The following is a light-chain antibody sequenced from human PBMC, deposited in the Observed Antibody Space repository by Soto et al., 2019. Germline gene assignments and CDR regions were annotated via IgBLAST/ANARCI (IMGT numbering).Light chain of an antibody. CDR1: SSDVGGYNY. J-gene: IGLJ1*01. Sequence: QSALTQPASVSGSPGQSITISCTGTSSDVGGYNYVSWYQQHPGKAPKLMIYYVSNRPSGVSNRFSGSKSGNTASLTISGLQAEDEADYYCSSYTSSSLYVFGTGTQLTVL. CDR3: SSYTSSSLYV. CDR2: YVS. V-gene: IGLV2-14*01.